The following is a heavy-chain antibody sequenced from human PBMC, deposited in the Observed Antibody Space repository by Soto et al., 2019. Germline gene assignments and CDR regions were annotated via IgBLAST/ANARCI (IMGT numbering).Heavy chain of an antibody. CDR1: GFTFSSYS. D-gene: IGHD3-16*02. CDR3: AILGMITFGGVILDDY. V-gene: IGHV3-48*01. Sequence: GGSLRLSCAASGFTFSSYSMNWVRQAPGKGLEWVSYISSSSSTIYYADSVKGRFTISRDNAKNSLYLQMNSLRAEDTAVYYCAILGMITFGGVILDDYWGQGTLVTVSS. J-gene: IGHJ4*02. CDR2: ISSSSSTI.